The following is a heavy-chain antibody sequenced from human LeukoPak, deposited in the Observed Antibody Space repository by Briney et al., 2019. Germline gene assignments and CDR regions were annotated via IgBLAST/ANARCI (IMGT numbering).Heavy chain of an antibody. D-gene: IGHD2-2*01. V-gene: IGHV4-34*01. CDR2: INHSGST. CDR3: ARGIVVVPAAMRKGGYYFDY. Sequence: SETLSLTCTVSGASISSYYWSWIRQPPGKGLEWIGEINHSGSTNYNPSLKSRVTISVDTSKNQFSLKLSSVTAADTAVYYCARGIVVVPAAMRKGGYYFDYWGQGTLVTVSS. CDR1: GASISSYY. J-gene: IGHJ4*02.